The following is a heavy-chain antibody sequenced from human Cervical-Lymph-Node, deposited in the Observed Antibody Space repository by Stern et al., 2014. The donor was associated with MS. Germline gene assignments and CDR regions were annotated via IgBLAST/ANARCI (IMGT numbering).Heavy chain of an antibody. CDR2: ISGRRSYI. D-gene: IGHD1-26*01. J-gene: IGHJ4*02. CDR3: TRGGGSSGH. CDR1: GFAFSNYT. V-gene: IGHV3-21*01. Sequence: EVRLVESGGGLVKPGGSLRLSCAASGFAFSNYTMNWVRQAPGKGLEWVSSISGRRSYISYADSLKGRLTISRDNAKNSVYLQMDNLRVEDTAVYYCTRGGGSSGHWGQGTLVTVSS.